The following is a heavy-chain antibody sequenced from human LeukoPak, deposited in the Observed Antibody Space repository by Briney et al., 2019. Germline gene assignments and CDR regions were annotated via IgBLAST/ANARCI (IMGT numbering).Heavy chain of an antibody. J-gene: IGHJ3*02. D-gene: IGHD2-2*01. V-gene: IGHV1-18*01. CDR1: GYTFTSYG. CDR3: ARVHCSSTSCSPPDAFDI. Sequence: ASVKVSCKASGYTFTSYGISWVRQAPGQGLEWMGWISAYNGNTNYAQKLQGRVTMTTDTSTSTAYMELRSLRSDDTAVYYCARVHCSSTSCSPPDAFDIWGQRTMVTVSS. CDR2: ISAYNGNT.